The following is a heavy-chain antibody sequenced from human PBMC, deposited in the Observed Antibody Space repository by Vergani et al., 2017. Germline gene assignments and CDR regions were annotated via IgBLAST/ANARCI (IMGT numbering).Heavy chain of an antibody. V-gene: IGHV4-30-2*01. J-gene: IGHJ3*02. D-gene: IGHD4-23*01. Sequence: QLQLQESGSGLVKPSQTLSLTCAVSGGSISSGGYSWSWIRQPPGKGLEWIGYIYHSGSTYYNPSLKSRVPISVDRSKNQFSLKLSSVTAADTAVYYCARVGDYGGNLGDAFDIWGQGTMVTVSS. CDR1: GGSISSGGYS. CDR2: IYHSGST. CDR3: ARVGDYGGNLGDAFDI.